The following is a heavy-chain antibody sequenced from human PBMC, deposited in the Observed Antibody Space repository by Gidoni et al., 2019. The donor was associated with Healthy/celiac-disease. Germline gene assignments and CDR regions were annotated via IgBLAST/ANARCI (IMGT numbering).Heavy chain of an antibody. CDR1: GYTFTSYG. CDR2: NSAYMGNT. D-gene: IGHD3-22*01. J-gene: IGHJ5*02. V-gene: IGHV1-18*01. CDR3: ARDPTMIVVVITGGSGWFDP. Sequence: QVKLVQSGAEVKKPGASVKVSCNASGYTFTSYGIGWVRQAPVKGLAWMGWNSAYMGNTNYEQKLQGRVTMTTDTSTSTAYMELRSLRSDDTAVYYCARDPTMIVVVITGGSGWFDPWGQGTLVTVSS.